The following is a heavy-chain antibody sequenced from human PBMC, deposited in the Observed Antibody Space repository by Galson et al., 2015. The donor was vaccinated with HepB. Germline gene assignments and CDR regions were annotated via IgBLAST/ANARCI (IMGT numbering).Heavy chain of an antibody. J-gene: IGHJ4*02. Sequence: SLRLSCAASGFTFSSYAMHWVRQAPGKGLEWVAVISYDGSNKYYADSVKGRFTISRDNSKNTLYLQMNSLRAEDTAVYYCARDHIAAAGIRYYFDYWGQGTLVTVSS. CDR3: ARDHIAAAGIRYYFDY. D-gene: IGHD6-13*01. V-gene: IGHV3-30*04. CDR1: GFTFSSYA. CDR2: ISYDGSNK.